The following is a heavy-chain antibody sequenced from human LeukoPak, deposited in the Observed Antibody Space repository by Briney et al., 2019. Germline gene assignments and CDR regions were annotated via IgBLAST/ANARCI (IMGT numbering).Heavy chain of an antibody. CDR1: GYTFTSYY. CDR2: IKPTTGST. V-gene: IGHV1-46*01. Sequence: ASVKVSCKASGYTFTSYYMHWVRQAPGQGLEWMGIIKPTTGSTSYAQKFQGRVNMTRDTSTSTVYMELSSLRSEDTAVYYCARRADSSGDQYNWFDPWGQGTLVTVSS. CDR3: ARRADSSGDQYNWFDP. J-gene: IGHJ5*02. D-gene: IGHD3-22*01.